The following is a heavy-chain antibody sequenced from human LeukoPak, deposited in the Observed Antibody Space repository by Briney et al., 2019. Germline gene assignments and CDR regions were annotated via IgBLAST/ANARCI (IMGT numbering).Heavy chain of an antibody. CDR1: GFTFSSYE. J-gene: IGHJ4*02. V-gene: IGHV3-48*03. D-gene: IGHD4-17*01. Sequence: GGSLRLSCAASGFTFSSYEMNWVRQAPGKGLEWVSYISSSGSTIYYADSVKGRFTISRDNSKNTLYLQMNSLRAEDTAVYYCARENFYTVARSLTESEPSDYWGQGTLVTVSS. CDR2: ISSSGSTI. CDR3: ARENFYTVARSLTESEPSDY.